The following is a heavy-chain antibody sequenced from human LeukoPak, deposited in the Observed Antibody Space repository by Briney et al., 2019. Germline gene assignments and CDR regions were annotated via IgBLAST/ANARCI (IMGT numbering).Heavy chain of an antibody. CDR3: ARDPSSSTQGYSVFGPVGGWFDP. Sequence: GSLRLSCAGSGFTFSSYWTTWVRQAPGKGLEWVANIKQDGSEKYYGGSVKGRFTISRDNAKTSLFLQMNSLRAEDTAVYYCARDPSSSTQGYSVFGPVGGWFDPWGLGTLVTVSS. V-gene: IGHV3-7*01. J-gene: IGHJ5*02. CDR1: GFTFSSYW. CDR2: IKQDGSEK. D-gene: IGHD2-21*01.